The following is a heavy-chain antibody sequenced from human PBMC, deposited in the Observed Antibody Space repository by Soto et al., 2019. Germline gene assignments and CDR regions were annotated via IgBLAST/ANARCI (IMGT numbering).Heavy chain of an antibody. CDR3: ARAVRSGSYPYSDYAMDV. D-gene: IGHD3-10*01. J-gene: IGHJ6*02. Sequence: EVQLVESGGDLVQPGGSLRLSCVASGFTFSNYWILWVRQAPGKGLVWVSRINSDGSSTSYADSVKGRFTISRDNAKNTLYLQMNSLRVEDTAVYYCARAVRSGSYPYSDYAMDVWGQGTTVTVSS. CDR1: GFTFSNYW. CDR2: INSDGSST. V-gene: IGHV3-74*01.